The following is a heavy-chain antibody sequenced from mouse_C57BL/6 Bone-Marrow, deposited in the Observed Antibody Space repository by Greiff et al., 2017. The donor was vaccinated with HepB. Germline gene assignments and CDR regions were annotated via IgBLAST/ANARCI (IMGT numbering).Heavy chain of an antibody. D-gene: IGHD5-5*01. CDR1: GYSITSGYY. Sequence: EVQLVESGPGLVKPSQSLSLTCSVTGYSITSGYYWNWIRQFPGNKLEWMGYISYDGSNNYNPSLKNRISITRDTSKNQFFLKLNSVTTEDTATYYCARLPSYWGQGTTLTVSS. J-gene: IGHJ2*01. V-gene: IGHV3-6*01. CDR3: ARLPSY. CDR2: ISYDGSN.